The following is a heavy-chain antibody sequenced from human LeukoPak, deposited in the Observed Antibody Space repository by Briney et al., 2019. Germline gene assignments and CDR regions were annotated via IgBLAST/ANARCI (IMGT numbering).Heavy chain of an antibody. CDR2: IYYSGST. CDR1: GGSISSSSYY. V-gene: IGHV4-39*01. J-gene: IGHJ4*02. CDR3: ARSRSSGWLYYFDC. Sequence: SETLSLTCTVSGGSISSSSYYWGWIRQPPGKGLEWIGSIYYSGSTYYNPSLKSRVTISVDTSKNQFSLKLSSVTAADTAVYYCARSRSSGWLYYFDCWGQGTLVTVSS. D-gene: IGHD6-19*01.